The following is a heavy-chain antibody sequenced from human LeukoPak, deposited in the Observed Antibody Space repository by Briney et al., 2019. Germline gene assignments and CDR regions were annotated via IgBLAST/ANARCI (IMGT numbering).Heavy chain of an antibody. V-gene: IGHV1-69*06. D-gene: IGHD2-2*01. J-gene: IGHJ5*02. Sequence: ASVRVSYKASGGTFIIYAISWVRQAPGQGLEWMGGIIPIFGTANYAQKFQGRVTITADKSTSTAYMELSSLRSEDTAVYYCAGGYCSSTSCYPWGQGTLVTVSS. CDR1: GGTFIIYA. CDR3: AGGYCSSTSCYP. CDR2: IIPIFGTA.